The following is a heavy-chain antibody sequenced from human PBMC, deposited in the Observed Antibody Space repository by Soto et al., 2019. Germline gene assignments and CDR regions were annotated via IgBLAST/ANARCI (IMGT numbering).Heavy chain of an antibody. CDR1: GFTFSNYA. D-gene: IGHD6-19*01. CDR3: AKEGTSGVYYFDY. V-gene: IGHV3-23*01. Sequence: EVQLLESGGGLVQPGGSLRLSCAASGFTFSNYAISWLRQAPGKGLEWVSIISGSGDSPYYADSVKGRFTISRDNSRNTLYLQMNSLRAGDSAKYYCAKEGTSGVYYFDYWGQGTLVTVSS. J-gene: IGHJ4*02. CDR2: ISGSGDSP.